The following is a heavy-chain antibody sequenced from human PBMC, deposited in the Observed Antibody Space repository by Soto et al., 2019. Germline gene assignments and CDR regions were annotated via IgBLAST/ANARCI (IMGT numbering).Heavy chain of an antibody. CDR1: GGSISSGGYY. CDR3: ARDSWGLMVYASYGMDV. V-gene: IGHV4-31*03. D-gene: IGHD2-8*01. CDR2: IYYSGST. J-gene: IGHJ6*02. Sequence: PSETLSLTCTVSGGSISSGGYYWSWIRQHPGKGLEWIGYIYYSGSTYYNPSLKSRVTISVDTSKNQFSLKLSSVTAADTAVYYCARDSWGLMVYASYGMDVWGQGTTVTVSS.